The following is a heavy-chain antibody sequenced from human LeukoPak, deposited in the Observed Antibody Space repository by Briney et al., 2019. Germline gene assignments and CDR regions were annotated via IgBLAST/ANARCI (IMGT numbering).Heavy chain of an antibody. V-gene: IGHV3-74*03. CDR1: GFTFSSYW. CDR2: INGDGSST. Sequence: GGSLRLSCAASGFTFSSYWMHWVRQDPGKGLVWLSGINGDGSSTTYADSVKGRFTISRDNAKNTLYLQMNSLRAEDTAVYYCARGGRFCDYWGQGTLVTVSS. CDR3: ARGGRFCDY. D-gene: IGHD3-3*01. J-gene: IGHJ4*02.